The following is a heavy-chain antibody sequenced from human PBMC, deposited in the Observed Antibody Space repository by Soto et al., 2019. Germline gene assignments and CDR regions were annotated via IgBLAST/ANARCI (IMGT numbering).Heavy chain of an antibody. J-gene: IGHJ4*02. CDR1: GYTLTELS. Sequence: QVQLVQSGAEVKKPGASVKVSCKVSGYTLTELSMHWVRQAPGKGLEWMGGFDPEDGETIYAQKFQGRVTMTEDTSTDPAYMGLSSLRSEDRAVFYCEKVWAKVLSYSGSWLAGFSSGGQGPLVPVSS. D-gene: IGHD6-13*01. CDR2: FDPEDGET. V-gene: IGHV1-24*01. CDR3: EKVWAKVLSYSGSWLAGFSS.